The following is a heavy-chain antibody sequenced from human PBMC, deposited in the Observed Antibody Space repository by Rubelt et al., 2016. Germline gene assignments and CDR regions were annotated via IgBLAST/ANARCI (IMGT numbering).Heavy chain of an antibody. D-gene: IGHD6-19*01. V-gene: IGHV3-66*01. CDR3: ASEINAVAGTDYYYGMDV. J-gene: IGHJ6*02. CDR2: SGGST. Sequence: SGGSTYYADSVKGRFTISRDNSKNTLYLQMNSLRAEDTAVYYCASEINAVAGTDYYYGMDVWGQGTTVTVSS.